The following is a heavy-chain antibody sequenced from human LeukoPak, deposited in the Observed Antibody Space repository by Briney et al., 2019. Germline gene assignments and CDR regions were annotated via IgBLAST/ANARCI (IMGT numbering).Heavy chain of an antibody. V-gene: IGHV1-69*13. CDR2: ISPIFGTG. Sequence: SVKVSCKASGGTFSSYAISWVRQVPGQGLEWMGGISPIFGTGNYAQKFQGRVTITADESTSTAYMELRSLRSEDTAVYYCARSALPTSQNWFFGAWGRGTLVSVSS. J-gene: IGHJ2*01. CDR1: GGTFSSYA. D-gene: IGHD2-2*01. CDR3: ARSALPTSQNWFFGA.